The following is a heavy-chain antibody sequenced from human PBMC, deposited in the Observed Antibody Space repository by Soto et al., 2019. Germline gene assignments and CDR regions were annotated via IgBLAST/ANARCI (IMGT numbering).Heavy chain of an antibody. CDR2: ISGSGGST. J-gene: IGHJ6*02. CDR1: GFTFSSYA. V-gene: IGHV3-23*01. CDR3: GGGSGLSLYYYLHYRMDV. D-gene: IGHD3-10*01. Sequence: GGSLRLSCAASGFTFSSYAMSWVRQAPGKGLEWVSAISGSGGSTYYADSVKGRFTISRDNSKNTLYLQMNSLRAEDTAVYYWGGGSGLSLYYYLHYRMDVWGQGTTVTVSS.